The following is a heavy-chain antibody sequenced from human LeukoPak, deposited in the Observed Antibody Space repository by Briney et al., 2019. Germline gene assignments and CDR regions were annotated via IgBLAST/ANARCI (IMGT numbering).Heavy chain of an antibody. CDR2: VYYSGTI. D-gene: IGHD3-10*02. J-gene: IGHJ4*02. CDR1: GASVSSSSYY. Sequence: SQTLSLTCTVSGASVSSSSYYWSWIRQPPGKGLEYMGYVYYSGTIFYIPALQSRLTISVDTSKNQFSLSLRSVTAADTAVYYCARIKSWGWNVPGYFFDFWGQGTPVTVSS. CDR3: ARIKSWGWNVPGYFFDF. V-gene: IGHV4-30-4*01.